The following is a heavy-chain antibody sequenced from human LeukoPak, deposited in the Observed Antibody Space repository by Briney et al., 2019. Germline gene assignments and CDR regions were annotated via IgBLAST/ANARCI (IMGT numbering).Heavy chain of an antibody. J-gene: IGHJ4*02. Sequence: ASAKVSCKASGGTFSSYAISWVRQAPGQGLEWMGGIIPIFGTANYAQKFQGRVTITADESTSTAYMELSSLRSEDTAVYYCARDHDVVGAVYWGQGTLVTVSS. CDR3: ARDHDVVGAVY. D-gene: IGHD1-26*01. CDR1: GGTFSSYA. V-gene: IGHV1-69*13. CDR2: IIPIFGTA.